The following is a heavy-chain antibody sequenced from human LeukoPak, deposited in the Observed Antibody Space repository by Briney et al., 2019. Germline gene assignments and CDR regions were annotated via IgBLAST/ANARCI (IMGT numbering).Heavy chain of an antibody. CDR2: VSTSSSYI. CDR1: GFTFSSYS. V-gene: IGHV3-21*01. Sequence: GGSLRLSCATSGFTFSSYSMNWVRQAPGRGLEWVSSVSTSSSYIYYADSVKGRFTSSRDNAKNSLYLQMNSLRAEDTAVYYCARVHSSGQLETFDYWGQGTLVTVSS. CDR3: ARVHSSGQLETFDY. D-gene: IGHD6-19*01. J-gene: IGHJ4*02.